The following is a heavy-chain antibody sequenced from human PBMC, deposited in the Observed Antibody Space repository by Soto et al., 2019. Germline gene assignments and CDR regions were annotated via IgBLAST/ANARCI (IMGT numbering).Heavy chain of an antibody. CDR3: AKDRGGFARGWEYYDF. J-gene: IGHJ4*02. V-gene: IGHV3-23*01. CDR1: GFAFSSYT. CDR2: ISASGGST. Sequence: GGSLRLSCAASGFAFSSYTMSWVRQTPGKGLEWVSSISASGGSTYYGDSLKGRCTISRDNSKNTLNLHIKSLGVEDSAVYYCAKDRGGFARGWEYYDFWGQGTKVNVS. D-gene: IGHD6-19*01.